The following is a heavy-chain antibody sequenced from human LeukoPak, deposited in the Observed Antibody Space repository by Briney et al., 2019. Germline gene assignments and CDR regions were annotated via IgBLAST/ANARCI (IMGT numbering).Heavy chain of an antibody. CDR3: ARRRRYNWNYFDY. V-gene: IGHV1-8*01. J-gene: IGHJ4*02. CDR1: GYTFTSYA. D-gene: IGHD1-20*01. Sequence: ASVKVSCKASGYTFTSYAINWVRHATEQGLEWMGWVNPKSGNTGYAQKFQGRVTMTRNTTINTAYMELSSLRSEDTAVYYCARRRRYNWNYFDYWGQGTLVTVSS. CDR2: VNPKSGNT.